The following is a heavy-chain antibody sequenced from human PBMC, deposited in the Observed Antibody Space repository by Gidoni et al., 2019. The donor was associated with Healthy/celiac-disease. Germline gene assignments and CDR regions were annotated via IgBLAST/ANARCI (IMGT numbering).Heavy chain of an antibody. CDR3: ARDPGEQQWLTHDAFDI. CDR2: ISSSSSYI. CDR1: GFTFRSYS. D-gene: IGHD6-19*01. Sequence: EVQLVESGGGLVKPGGSLRLSCAASGFTFRSYSMNGVRQAPGQGLEWVSSISSSSSYIYYAASVKGRFTISRDNAKNSLYLQMNSLRAEDTAVYYCARDPGEQQWLTHDAFDIWGQGTMVTVSS. J-gene: IGHJ3*02. V-gene: IGHV3-21*01.